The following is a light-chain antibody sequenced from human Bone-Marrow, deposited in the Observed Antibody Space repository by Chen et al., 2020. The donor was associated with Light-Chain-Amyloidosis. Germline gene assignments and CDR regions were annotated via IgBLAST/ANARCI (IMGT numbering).Light chain of an antibody. Sequence: SYELTQPPSGSVSPGKSARIPCSGDDLRTKYAYWYQQKPGQAPVLVKHRDTERPSGISERFSVSSSGTTATLTISGFQAEDEADYHCQSADSSGTYEVIFGGGTKLTVL. CDR1: DLRTKY. CDR2: RDT. V-gene: IGLV3-25*03. J-gene: IGLJ2*01. CDR3: QSADSSGTYEVI.